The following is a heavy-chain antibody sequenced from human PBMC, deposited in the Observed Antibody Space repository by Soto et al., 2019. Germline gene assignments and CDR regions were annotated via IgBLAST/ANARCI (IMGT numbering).Heavy chain of an antibody. D-gene: IGHD6-19*01. CDR2: ISHDGSNT. CDR3: AKDWGSSGWFNWFDP. J-gene: IGHJ5*02. V-gene: IGHV3-30*18. Sequence: QVQLVESGGGVVQPGRSLRLSCVASGFTLSNTGMHWVRQAPGKGLERVAMISHDGSNTYYGDSVKGRFTISRDNSWNTLYLQMDSLRPEDTSVYYCAKDWGSSGWFNWFDPWGQGTLVTVSS. CDR1: GFTLSNTG.